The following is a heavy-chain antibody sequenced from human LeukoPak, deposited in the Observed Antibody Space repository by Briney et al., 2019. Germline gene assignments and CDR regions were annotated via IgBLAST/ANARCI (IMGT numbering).Heavy chain of an antibody. V-gene: IGHV3-23*01. J-gene: IGHJ4*02. CDR3: ARDRGYSYEFDY. D-gene: IGHD5-18*01. CDR2: ISGSGGST. CDR1: GFTFSSYA. Sequence: GGSLRLSCAASGFTFSSYAMSWVRQAPGKGLEWVSAISGSGGSTYYADSVKGRFTISRDNSKNTLYLQMNSLRAEDTAVYYCARDRGYSYEFDYWGQGTLVTVSS.